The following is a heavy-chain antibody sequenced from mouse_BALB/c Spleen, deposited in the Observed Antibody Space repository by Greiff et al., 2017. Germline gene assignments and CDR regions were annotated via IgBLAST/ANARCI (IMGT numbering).Heavy chain of an antibody. CDR3: ARDKDGNRFFAY. CDR2: IWAGGST. Sequence: VQRVESGPGLVAPSQSLSITCTVSGFSLTSYGVHWVRQPPGKGLEWLGVIWAGGSTNYNSALMSRLSISKDNSKSQVFLKMNSLQTDDTAMYYCARDKDGNRFFAYWGQGTLVTVSA. CDR1: GFSLTSYG. D-gene: IGHD2-1*01. J-gene: IGHJ3*01. V-gene: IGHV2-9*02.